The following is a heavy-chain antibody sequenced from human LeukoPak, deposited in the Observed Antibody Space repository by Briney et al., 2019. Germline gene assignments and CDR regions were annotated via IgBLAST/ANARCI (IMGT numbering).Heavy chain of an antibody. Sequence: ASVKVSCKASGYTFTGYYMHWVRQAPGQGLEWMGWINPNSGGTNYAQKFQGRVTMTRDTSISTAYMELSRLRSDDTAVYYCARVNIVVVIAATSYFDYWGQGTLVTVSS. D-gene: IGHD2-15*01. J-gene: IGHJ4*02. CDR3: ARVNIVVVIAATSYFDY. CDR1: GYTFTGYY. V-gene: IGHV1-2*02. CDR2: INPNSGGT.